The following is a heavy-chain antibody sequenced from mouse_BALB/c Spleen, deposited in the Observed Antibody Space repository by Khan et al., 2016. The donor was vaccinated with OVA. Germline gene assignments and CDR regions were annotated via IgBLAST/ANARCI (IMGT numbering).Heavy chain of an antibody. CDR2: LDPATGNT. Sequence: VQLKQSGAELVRPGALVNLSCKASGFNIKDYYMHWVKQRPEQGLVWIGRLDPATGNTIYDPKFQGKASLTADTSSHPAYLQLSSLTSEDTAVYYCARDGYSPWFAYWGQGTLVTVSA. J-gene: IGHJ3*01. V-gene: IGHV14-1*02. CDR1: GFNIKDYY. CDR3: ARDGYSPWFAY. D-gene: IGHD2-3*01.